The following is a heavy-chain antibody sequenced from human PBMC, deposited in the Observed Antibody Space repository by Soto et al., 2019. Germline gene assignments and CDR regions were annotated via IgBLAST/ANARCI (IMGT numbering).Heavy chain of an antibody. J-gene: IGHJ4*02. Sequence: ASVKVSCKLSGYTLTELSMHWVRQAPGKGLEWMGGFDPEDGETIYAQKFQGRVTMTEDTSTDTAYMELSSLRSEDTAVYYCATDFLAIGGDDYWGQGTLVTVSS. CDR2: FDPEDGET. CDR3: ATDFLAIGGDDY. CDR1: GYTLTELS. V-gene: IGHV1-24*01. D-gene: IGHD5-12*01.